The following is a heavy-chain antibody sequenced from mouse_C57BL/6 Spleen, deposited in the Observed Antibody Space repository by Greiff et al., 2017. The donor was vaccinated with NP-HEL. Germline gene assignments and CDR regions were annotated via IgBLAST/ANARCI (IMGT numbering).Heavy chain of an antibody. CDR3: AISYDYPFDY. V-gene: IGHV2-2*01. Sequence: QVQLQQSGPGLVQPSQSLSITCTVSGFSLTSYGVHWVRQSPGKGLEWLGVIWSGGSTDYNAAFISRLSISKDNSKSQVFFKMNSLQADDTAIYYCAISYDYPFDYWGQGTTLTVSS. CDR1: GFSLTSYG. J-gene: IGHJ2*01. CDR2: IWSGGST. D-gene: IGHD2-4*01.